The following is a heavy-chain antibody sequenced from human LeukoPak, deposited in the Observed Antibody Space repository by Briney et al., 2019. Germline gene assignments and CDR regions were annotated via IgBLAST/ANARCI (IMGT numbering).Heavy chain of an antibody. CDR2: ISPDGSAK. Sequence: GGSLRLSCAASGFTFSRSWMSWVRQPPGKGLEWVANISPDGSAKYHMDSVKGRFTISRDNAKDSLYLEMSRLRDDDTAMYYCATGASGSWDFGGQGTLVTVSS. D-gene: IGHD6-13*01. J-gene: IGHJ4*02. CDR1: GFTFSRSW. CDR3: ATGASGSWDF. V-gene: IGHV3-7*03.